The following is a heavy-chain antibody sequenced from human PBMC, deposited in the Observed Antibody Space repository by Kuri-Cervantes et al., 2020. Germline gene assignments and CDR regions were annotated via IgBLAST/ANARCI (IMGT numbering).Heavy chain of an antibody. Sequence: GESLKISCAASGFTFSSYEMNWVRQAPGKGLEWVSYITSSGSTIYYADSVKGRFTISRDNAKNSLFLQMNSLRAEDTTVYYCARDVNQYKWNDLDFWGQGTLVTVSS. D-gene: IGHD1-20*01. CDR3: ARDVNQYKWNDLDF. CDR2: ITSSGSTI. CDR1: GFTFSSYE. J-gene: IGHJ4*02. V-gene: IGHV3-48*03.